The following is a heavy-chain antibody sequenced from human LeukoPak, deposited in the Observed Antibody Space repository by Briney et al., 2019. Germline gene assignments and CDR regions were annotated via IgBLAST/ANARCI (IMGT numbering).Heavy chain of an antibody. CDR3: ARDRQSSSWYPTYYFDY. J-gene: IGHJ4*02. V-gene: IGHV4-39*07. Sequence: SETLSLTCTVSGGSISSSLYYWGWIRQPPGKGLEWIGSIYYGGSTYYNPSLKSRVTISVDMSKNQFSLNLSSVTAADTAVYSCARDRQSSSWYPTYYFDYWGQGALVTVSS. CDR1: GGSISSSLYY. CDR2: IYYGGST. D-gene: IGHD6-13*01.